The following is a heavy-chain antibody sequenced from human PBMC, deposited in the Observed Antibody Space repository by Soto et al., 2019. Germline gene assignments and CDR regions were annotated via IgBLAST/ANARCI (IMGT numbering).Heavy chain of an antibody. D-gene: IGHD3-10*01. J-gene: IGHJ4*02. V-gene: IGHV3-33*01. CDR1: GFSFRSHG. Sequence: GGSLRLSCAASGFSFRSHGMHWVRQAPGKGLEWVAVIWYDGSEKYYADSVKGRFAISRDNSKNTLYLQMSSLRAEDTAVHYCVRWADNRASDCWGQGALVTVSS. CDR3: VRWADNRASDC. CDR2: IWYDGSEK.